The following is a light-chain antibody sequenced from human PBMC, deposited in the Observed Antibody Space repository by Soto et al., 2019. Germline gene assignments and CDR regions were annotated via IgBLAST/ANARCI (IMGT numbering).Light chain of an antibody. V-gene: IGKV3-20*01. CDR2: GAS. Sequence: EIVLTQSPGTLSLSPGERATLSCRASQSVSSSYLAWYQQKPGQAPRLLIYGASSRATGIPDRFSGSGSGTDFTLNISRLEPEDFGVYYCQQYGSSRITFGGGTKVEIK. J-gene: IGKJ4*01. CDR1: QSVSSSY. CDR3: QQYGSSRIT.